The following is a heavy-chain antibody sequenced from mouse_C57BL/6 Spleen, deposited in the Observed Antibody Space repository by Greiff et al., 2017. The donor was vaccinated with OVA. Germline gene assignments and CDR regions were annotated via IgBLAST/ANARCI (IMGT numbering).Heavy chain of an antibody. CDR2: ISSGSSTI. CDR3: ARMGPFAY. CDR1: GFTFSDYG. V-gene: IGHV5-17*01. Sequence: EVKLVESGGGLVKPGGSLKLSCAASGFTFSDYGMHWVRQAPEKGLEWVAYISSGSSTIYYADTVKGRFTISRDNAKNTLFLQMTSLRSEDTAMYYCARMGPFAYWGQGTLVTVSA. J-gene: IGHJ3*01.